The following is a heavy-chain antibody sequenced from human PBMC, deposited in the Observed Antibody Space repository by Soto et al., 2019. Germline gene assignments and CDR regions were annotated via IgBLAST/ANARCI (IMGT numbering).Heavy chain of an antibody. CDR2: IYYSGST. Sequence: QLQLQESGPGLVKPSETLSLTCTVSGGSISSSSYYWGWIRQPPGKGLEWIGSIYYSGSTYYNPSLKSRVTISVDTSKNQFSLKLSSVTAADTAVYYCALGRVAARPTNWFDPWGQGTLVTVSS. V-gene: IGHV4-39*01. CDR1: GGSISSSSYY. D-gene: IGHD6-6*01. J-gene: IGHJ5*02. CDR3: ALGRVAARPTNWFDP.